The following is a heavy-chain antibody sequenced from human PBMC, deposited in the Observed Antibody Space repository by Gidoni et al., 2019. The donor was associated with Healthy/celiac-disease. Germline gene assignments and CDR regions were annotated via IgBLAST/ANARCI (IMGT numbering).Heavy chain of an antibody. D-gene: IGHD3-22*01. CDR3: AKDGAQYYYDSSGYFDY. CDR1: GFTFSSYG. CDR2: ISYDGSNK. V-gene: IGHV3-30*18. Sequence: QVQLVESGGGVVQPGRSLRLSCAASGFTFSSYGMHWVRQAPGKGLEWVAVISYDGSNKYYADSVKGRFTISRDNSKNTLYLQMNSLRAEDTAVYYCAKDGAQYYYDSSGYFDYWGQGTLVTVSS. J-gene: IGHJ4*02.